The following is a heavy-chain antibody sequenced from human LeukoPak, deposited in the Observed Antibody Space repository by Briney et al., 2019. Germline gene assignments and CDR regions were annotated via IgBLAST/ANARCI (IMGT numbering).Heavy chain of an antibody. V-gene: IGHV1-18*01. CDR3: ARSDNDFWSGLPTNYFDY. D-gene: IGHD3-3*01. CDR2: ISAYNGNT. CDR1: GYTFTSYG. Sequence: ASVKVFCKASGYTFTSYGISWVRQAPGQGLEWMGWISAYNGNTNYAQKLRGRVTMTTDTSTSTAYMELRSLRSDDTAVYYCARSDNDFWSGLPTNYFDYWGQGTLVTVSS. J-gene: IGHJ4*02.